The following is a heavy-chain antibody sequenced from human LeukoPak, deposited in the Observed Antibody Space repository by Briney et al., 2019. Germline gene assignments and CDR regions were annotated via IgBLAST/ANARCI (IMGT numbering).Heavy chain of an antibody. CDR3: ARVGYGYYFDY. D-gene: IGHD5-18*01. V-gene: IGHV4-61*02. CDR2: IYTSGST. J-gene: IGHJ4*02. CDR1: GGSISSGNYY. Sequence: SSETLSLTCTVSGGSISSGNYYWSWVRQPAGKGLEWIGRIYTSGSTNYNPSLKSRVTISVDTSKNQFSLKMSSVTAADTAVYYCARVGYGYYFDYWGQGTLVTVSS.